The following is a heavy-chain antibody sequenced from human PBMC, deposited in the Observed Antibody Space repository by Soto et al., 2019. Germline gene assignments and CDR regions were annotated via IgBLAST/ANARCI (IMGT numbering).Heavy chain of an antibody. CDR2: ISWNSGSI. Sequence: GGSLRLSCAASGFTFDDYVMHWVRQAPGKGLEWVSYISWNSGSIGYADSVKGRFTISRDNAKNSLFLQMNSLRPEDTAFYYCAKDLSSSSYDYFDYRAQGTLVTVSS. D-gene: IGHD6-13*01. CDR1: GFTFDDYV. CDR3: AKDLSSSSYDYFDY. V-gene: IGHV3-9*01. J-gene: IGHJ4*02.